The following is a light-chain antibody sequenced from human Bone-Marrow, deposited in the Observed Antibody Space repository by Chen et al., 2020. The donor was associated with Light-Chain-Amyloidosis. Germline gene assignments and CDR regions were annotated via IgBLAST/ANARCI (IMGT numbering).Light chain of an antibody. V-gene: IGLV3-25*03. CDR1: ALPTTY. CDR3: QSSDSSGTYDVI. Sequence: SYELTQPPSVSVSPGQTARLTCSGDALPTTYSYWYQPKPGQAPVLVIPRDTERPSGISERFSSSSSGTTATLTISGVQAVDEADYHCQSSDSSGTYDVIFGGGTKLTVL. CDR2: RDT. J-gene: IGLJ2*01.